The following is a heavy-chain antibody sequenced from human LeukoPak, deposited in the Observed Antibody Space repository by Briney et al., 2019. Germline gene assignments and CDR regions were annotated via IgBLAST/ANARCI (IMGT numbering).Heavy chain of an antibody. CDR2: ISAYNGNT. V-gene: IGHV1-18*01. Sequence: ASVKVSCKASGYTFTSYGISWVRQAPGQGLEWMGWISAYNGNTNYAQKFQGRVTMTRDTSISTAYMELSRLRSDDTAVYYCARGRRGYSPWFDPWGQGTLVTVSS. D-gene: IGHD1-26*01. CDR3: ARGRRGYSPWFDP. CDR1: GYTFTSYG. J-gene: IGHJ5*02.